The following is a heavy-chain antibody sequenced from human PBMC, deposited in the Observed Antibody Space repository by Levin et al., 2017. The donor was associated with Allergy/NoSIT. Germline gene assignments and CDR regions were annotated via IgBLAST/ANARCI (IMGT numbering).Heavy chain of an antibody. D-gene: IGHD4-17*01. J-gene: IGHJ5*02. V-gene: IGHV3-23*01. CDR1: GFTFSSFA. CDR3: AKSWWGDYDWFDP. Sequence: PGESLKISCAASGFTFSSFAMSWVRQAPGKGLEWVSSISGSGGRTNYAASVKGRFTISRDNSNNTLYLSMNSLRLEDTAVYYCAKSWWGDYDWFDPWGQGTLVTVSS. CDR2: ISGSGGRT.